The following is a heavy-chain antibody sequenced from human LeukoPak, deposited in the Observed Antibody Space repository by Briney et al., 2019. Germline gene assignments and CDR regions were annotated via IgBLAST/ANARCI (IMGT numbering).Heavy chain of an antibody. V-gene: IGHV3-30*04. CDR2: ISYDGSNK. D-gene: IGHD3-10*01. CDR1: GFTFSSYA. Sequence: GGSLRLSCAASGFTFSSYAMHWVRQAPGKGLEWVAVISYDGSNKYYADSVKGRFTISRDDAKSSLYLQMNSLRVEDTAVYYCAKEVTYGGAAFDVWGQGTTVTVSS. CDR3: AKEVTYGGAAFDV. J-gene: IGHJ3*01.